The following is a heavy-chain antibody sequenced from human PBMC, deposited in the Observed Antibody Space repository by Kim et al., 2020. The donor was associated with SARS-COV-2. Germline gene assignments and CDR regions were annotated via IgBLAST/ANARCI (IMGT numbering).Heavy chain of an antibody. J-gene: IGHJ4*02. D-gene: IGHD6-13*01. Sequence: QNFLGRVTITADKSTSTAYMELYSLRSEDTAVYYCARDLALYSSSWYFDSWGQGTLVTVSS. V-gene: IGHV1-69*04. CDR3: ARDLALYSSSWYFDS.